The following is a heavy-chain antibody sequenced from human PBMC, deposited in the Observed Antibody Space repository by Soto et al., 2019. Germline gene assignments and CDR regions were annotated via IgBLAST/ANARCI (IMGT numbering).Heavy chain of an antibody. CDR1: GGTFSSYA. J-gene: IGHJ5*02. CDR3: ARDSSLEDSGCYYNGNNWFDP. CDR2: IIPIFGTA. D-gene: IGHD3-10*01. Sequence: QVQLVQSGAEVKKPGSSVKVSCKASGGTFSSYAISWVRQAPGQGLEWMGGIIPIFGTANYALKLQGRVMIAADESPRTAYMKLSSMRSEKTAVYYCARDSSLEDSGCYYNGNNWFDPLGQGTLVTVST. V-gene: IGHV1-69*01.